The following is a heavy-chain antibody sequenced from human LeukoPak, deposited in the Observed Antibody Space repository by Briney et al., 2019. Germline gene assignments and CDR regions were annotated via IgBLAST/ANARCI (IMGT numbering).Heavy chain of an antibody. CDR1: GGSISSSSYY. D-gene: IGHD1-14*01. CDR2: IYYSGST. J-gene: IGHJ4*02. Sequence: SATLSLTCTVSGGSISSSSYYWGWIRQPPGKGLEWIGSIYYSGSTYYNPSLKSRVTISVDTSKNQFSLKLSSVTAADTAVYYCAGTEPANFDYWGQGTLVTVSS. CDR3: AGTEPANFDY. V-gene: IGHV4-39*01.